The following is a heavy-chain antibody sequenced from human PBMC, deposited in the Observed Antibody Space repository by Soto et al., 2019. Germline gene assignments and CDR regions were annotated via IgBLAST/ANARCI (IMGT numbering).Heavy chain of an antibody. CDR3: ARAMDYYDSSGYYYGGGYYYYGMDV. J-gene: IGHJ6*02. V-gene: IGHV3-64*01. Sequence: PGGSLRLSCAASGFTFSSYAMHWVRQAPGKGLEYVSAISSNGGSTYYANSVKGRFTISRDNSKNTLYLQMGSLRAEDMAVYYCARAMDYYDSSGYYYGGGYYYYGMDVWGQVTTVSVSS. D-gene: IGHD3-22*01. CDR1: GFTFSSYA. CDR2: ISSNGGST.